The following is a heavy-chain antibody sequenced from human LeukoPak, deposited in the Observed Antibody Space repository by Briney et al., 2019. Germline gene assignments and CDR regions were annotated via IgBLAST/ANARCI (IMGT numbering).Heavy chain of an antibody. CDR1: GGSISSYY. CDR2: IYYSGST. D-gene: IGHD3-22*01. J-gene: IGHJ4*02. CDR3: AREVNYYDSSGYYYAYDY. Sequence: SETLFHTCTVSGGSISSYYWSWIRQPPGKGLEWIGYIYYSGSTNYNPSLKSRVTISVDTSKNQSSLKLSSVTAADTAVYYCAREVNYYDSSGYYYAYDYWGQGTLVTVSS. V-gene: IGHV4-59*01.